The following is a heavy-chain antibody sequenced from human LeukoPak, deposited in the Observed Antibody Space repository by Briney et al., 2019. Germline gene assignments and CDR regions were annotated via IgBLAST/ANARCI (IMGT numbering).Heavy chain of an antibody. V-gene: IGHV4-30-2*01. CDR2: IYHSGST. CDR1: GGSISSGGYY. D-gene: IGHD2-2*02. J-gene: IGHJ6*03. Sequence: PSETLSLTCTVSGGSISSGGYYWSWLRQPPGKGLEWIGYIYHSGSTYYNPSLKSRVTISVDTSKNQFSLKLSSVTAADTAVYYCARHNPFRCSSTSCYNYYYYYMDVWGKGTTVTVSS. CDR3: ARHNPFRCSSTSCYNYYYYYMDV.